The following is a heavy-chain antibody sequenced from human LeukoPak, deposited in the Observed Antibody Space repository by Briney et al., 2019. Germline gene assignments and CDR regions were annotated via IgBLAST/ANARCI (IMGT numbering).Heavy chain of an antibody. V-gene: IGHV3-48*01. Sequence: GGSLRLSCAASGFTFSSYSMNWVRQAPGKGLEGVSYISSSSSTIYYADSVKGRFTISRDNAKNSLYLQMNSLRAEDTAVYYCARGPTKVYSNYYYYMDVWGKGTTVTVSS. D-gene: IGHD4-11*01. CDR1: GFTFSSYS. J-gene: IGHJ6*03. CDR2: ISSSSSTI. CDR3: ARGPTKVYSNYYYYMDV.